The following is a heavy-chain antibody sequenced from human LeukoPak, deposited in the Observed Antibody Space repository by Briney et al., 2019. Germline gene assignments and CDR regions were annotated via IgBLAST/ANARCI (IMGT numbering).Heavy chain of an antibody. CDR3: ARFGYVAAVDV. Sequence: GGSLRLSCAASGFTFSSYGMHWVRQAPGKGLEWVAVIWYDGSNKYYADSVKGRFTISRDNSKNTLYLQMNSLRAEDTAVYHCARFGYVAAVDVWGQGTPVTVSS. V-gene: IGHV3-33*01. CDR1: GFTFSSYG. D-gene: IGHD2-15*01. J-gene: IGHJ4*02. CDR2: IWYDGSNK.